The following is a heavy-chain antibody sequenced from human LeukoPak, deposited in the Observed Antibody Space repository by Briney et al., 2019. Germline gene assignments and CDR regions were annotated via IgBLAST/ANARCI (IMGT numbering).Heavy chain of an antibody. V-gene: IGHV4-4*07. CDR3: ARGVRGGDY. D-gene: IGHD3-16*01. CDR2: FYSSILTNGTT. Sequence: PSETLSLTCTVSGGSIRSHFWSWIRQPAGKGLEWIGRFYSSILTNGTTNYNPSLKSRVTMSVDTSKNQFSLKLSSVTAADTAVYYCARGVRGGDYWGQGTLVTVSS. J-gene: IGHJ4*02. CDR1: GGSIRSHF.